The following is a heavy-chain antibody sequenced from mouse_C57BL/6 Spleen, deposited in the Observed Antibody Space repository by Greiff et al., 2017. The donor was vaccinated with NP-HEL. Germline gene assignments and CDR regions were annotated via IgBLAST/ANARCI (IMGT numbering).Heavy chain of an antibody. CDR2: IHPNSGST. D-gene: IGHD2-2*01. CDR1: GYTFTSYW. Sequence: QVQLQQSGAELVKPGASVKLSCKASGYTFTSYWMHWVKQRPGQGLEWIGMIHPNSGSTNYNEKFKSKATLTVDKSSSTAYMQLSSLTSEDSAVYYCARDGYDEVAYWGQGTLVTVSA. J-gene: IGHJ3*01. CDR3: ARDGYDEVAY. V-gene: IGHV1-64*01.